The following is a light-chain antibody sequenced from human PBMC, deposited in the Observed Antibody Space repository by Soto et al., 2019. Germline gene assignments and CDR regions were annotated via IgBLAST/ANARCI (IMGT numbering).Light chain of an antibody. CDR1: GSNIGAGYD. J-gene: IGLJ1*01. Sequence: QSVLTQPPSVSGAPGLRVTISSTGSGSNIGAGYDVHWYQQLPGTAPKLLIYGNSNHPSGAPHPFSGSKSGTSAPLAITGLQAEEVADYFCQSYDSRLFYVFGSGTKVTV. V-gene: IGLV1-40*01. CDR2: GNS. CDR3: QSYDSRLFYV.